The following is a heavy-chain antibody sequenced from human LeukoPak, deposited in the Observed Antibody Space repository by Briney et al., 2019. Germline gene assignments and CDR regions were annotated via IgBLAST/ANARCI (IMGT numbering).Heavy chain of an antibody. CDR1: GFTFSSYA. J-gene: IGHJ4*02. D-gene: IGHD2-15*01. V-gene: IGHV3-23*01. CDR3: AIYSGIDY. Sequence: GGSLRLSCAASGFTFSSYAMSWVRQAPGKGLEWVSAISDSGGSTYYADSVEGRFTISRDNSKNTLYLQVNSLRADDTAVYYCAIYSGIDYWGQGTLVTVSS. CDR2: ISDSGGST.